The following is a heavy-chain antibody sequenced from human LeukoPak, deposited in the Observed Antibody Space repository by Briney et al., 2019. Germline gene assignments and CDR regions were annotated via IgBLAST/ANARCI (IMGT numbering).Heavy chain of an antibody. J-gene: IGHJ4*02. CDR3: AKDIQRGHYYDSSGYLDY. Sequence: PGGSLRLACAASGFTFDDYAMHWVRQAPGKGLEWISLSSADGGSTYYADSVKGRFTISRDNSKNSLYLQMNSLRTEDTALYYCAKDIQRGHYYDSSGYLDYWGQGTLVTVSS. CDR2: SSADGGST. D-gene: IGHD3-22*01. V-gene: IGHV3-43*02. CDR1: GFTFDDYA.